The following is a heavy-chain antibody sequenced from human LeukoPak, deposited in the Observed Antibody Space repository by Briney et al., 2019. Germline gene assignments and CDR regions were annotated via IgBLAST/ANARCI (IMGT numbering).Heavy chain of an antibody. CDR2: ISGSGGST. CDR3: AKPPYYYDSSGDGY. D-gene: IGHD3-22*01. J-gene: IGHJ4*02. V-gene: IGHV3-23*01. Sequence: GGSLRLSCAASGLTFSSYAMSWVRQAPGKGLEWVSAISGSGGSTYYADFVKGRFTISRDNSKNTLYLQMNSLRAEDTAVYYCAKPPYYYDSSGDGYWGQGTLVTVSS. CDR1: GLTFSSYA.